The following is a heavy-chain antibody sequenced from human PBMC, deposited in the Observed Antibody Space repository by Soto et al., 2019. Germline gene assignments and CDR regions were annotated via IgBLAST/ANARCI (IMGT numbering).Heavy chain of an antibody. D-gene: IGHD4-17*01. CDR1: GFTFDSHG. J-gene: IGHJ5*02. CDR3: AKDLLPKTVTTCGS. Sequence: QVQLVESGGGAVQPGRSLRLSCAASGFTFDSHGMHWVRQAPGKGLEWVAVISSDGNNKYYADSVKGRFTISRDNFNNILYLQMSSLRAEDTAVYYCAKDLLPKTVTTCGSWRQGTLVTVSS. CDR2: ISSDGNNK. V-gene: IGHV3-30*18.